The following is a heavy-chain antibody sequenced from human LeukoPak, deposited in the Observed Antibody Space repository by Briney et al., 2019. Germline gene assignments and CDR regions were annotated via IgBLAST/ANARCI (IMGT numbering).Heavy chain of an antibody. CDR3: ARDRRRSIAARGPFDY. Sequence: SETLSLTCTVSGGSISSSSYYWGWIRQPPGKGLEWIGSIYYSGSTYYNPSLKSRVTISVDTSKNQFSLKLSSVTAADTAVCYCARDRRRSIAARGPFDYWGQGTLVTVSS. D-gene: IGHD6-6*01. V-gene: IGHV4-39*07. CDR2: IYYSGST. CDR1: GGSISSSSYY. J-gene: IGHJ4*02.